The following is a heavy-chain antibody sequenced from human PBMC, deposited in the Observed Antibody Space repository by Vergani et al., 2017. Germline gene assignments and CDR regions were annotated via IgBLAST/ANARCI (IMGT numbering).Heavy chain of an antibody. Sequence: QVQVVQSGAEVKKSGASVKVSCKTSGYTFSNYYMHWVRQAPGQGLEWMGIINPSGGHTNYAQKFQGRVTMTRDTSTSTVYMELSSLRSEDTGIYYCARGDYGILTGYGYWGQGTLVTVSA. CDR2: INPSGGHT. V-gene: IGHV1-46*03. D-gene: IGHD3-9*01. CDR3: ARGDYGILTGYGY. CDR1: GYTFSNYY. J-gene: IGHJ4*02.